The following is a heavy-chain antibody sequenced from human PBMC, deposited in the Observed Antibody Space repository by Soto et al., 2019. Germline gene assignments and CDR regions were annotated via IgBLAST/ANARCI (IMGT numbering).Heavy chain of an antibody. Sequence: GGSLRLSCAASGFTFSDYYMSWIRQAPGKGLEWVSYISSSGSTTYYADSVRGRFTISRDNAKNSLFLQMNSLGADDTAMYYCARDKVWEEPHYFAHWGQGALVTVSS. CDR1: GFTFSDYY. CDR3: ARDKVWEEPHYFAH. V-gene: IGHV3-11*04. J-gene: IGHJ4*02. CDR2: ISSSGSTT. D-gene: IGHD1-26*01.